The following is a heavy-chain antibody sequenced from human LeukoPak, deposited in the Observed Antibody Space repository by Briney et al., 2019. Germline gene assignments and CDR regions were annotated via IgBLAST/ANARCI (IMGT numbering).Heavy chain of an antibody. CDR1: GGPISSYY. CDR2: IYDSGST. CDR3: ASRSGSYLDY. J-gene: IGHJ4*02. V-gene: IGHV4-59*08. D-gene: IGHD1-26*01. Sequence: SETLSLTCTVSGGPISSYYWSWIRQPPGKGLEWIAYIYDSGSTNYNPSLKSRVTISVDTSKNQFSLKLRSVTAADTAVYYCASRSGSYLDYWGQGTLVTVSS.